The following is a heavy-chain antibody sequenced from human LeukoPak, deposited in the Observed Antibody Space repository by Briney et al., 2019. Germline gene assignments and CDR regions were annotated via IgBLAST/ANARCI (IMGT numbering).Heavy chain of an antibody. CDR2: IYSSGST. V-gene: IGHV4-39*07. CDR1: GGSISSSSYY. CDR3: ARRRRVPAAIRGNWFDP. J-gene: IGHJ5*02. Sequence: SETLSLTCTVSGGSISSSSYYWGWIRQPPGKGLEWIGSIYSSGSTYYNPSLKSRITISVDTSKNQFSLKLSSVTAADTAVYYCARRRRVPAAIRGNWFDPWGQGTLVTVSS. D-gene: IGHD2-2*02.